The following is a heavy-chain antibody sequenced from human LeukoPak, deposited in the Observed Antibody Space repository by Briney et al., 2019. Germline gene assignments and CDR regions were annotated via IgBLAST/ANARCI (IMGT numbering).Heavy chain of an antibody. CDR1: GFTFSSYS. J-gene: IGHJ4*02. CDR2: IIPSGVTT. Sequence: PGGSLRLSCAASGFTFSSYSMNWVRQAPGKGLEWVSGIIPSGVTTYYADSVKGRFAISRDNSKNTVYLQMNSLRAEDTAVYYCARDDSLLRFGCWGQGTLVTVSS. V-gene: IGHV3-23*01. CDR3: ARDDSLLRFGC. D-gene: IGHD5-12*01.